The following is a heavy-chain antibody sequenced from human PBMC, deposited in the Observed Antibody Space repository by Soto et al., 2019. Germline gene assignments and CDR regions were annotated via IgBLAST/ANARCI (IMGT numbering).Heavy chain of an antibody. Sequence: QVQLQESGPGLVKPSETLSLTCTVSGGSISSYYWSWIRQPPGKGLEWIGYIYYSGSTNYNPSLKSRVTISVDTSKNQFSLKLSSVTAADTAVYYCARGRSEQQLVLGYYYYGMDVWGQGTTVTVSS. D-gene: IGHD6-13*01. CDR3: ARGRSEQQLVLGYYYYGMDV. CDR1: GGSISSYY. CDR2: IYYSGST. J-gene: IGHJ6*02. V-gene: IGHV4-59*01.